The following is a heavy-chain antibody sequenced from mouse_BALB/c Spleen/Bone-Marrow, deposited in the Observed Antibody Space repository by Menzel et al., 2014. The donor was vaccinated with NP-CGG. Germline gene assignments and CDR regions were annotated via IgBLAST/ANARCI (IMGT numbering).Heavy chain of an antibody. D-gene: IGHD2-14*01. CDR2: IDPANGNT. CDR1: GFNIKDTY. Sequence: QLKQSGAEVVKPGASVKLSCTASGFNIKDTYMHWVKQRPEQGLEWIGRIDPANGNTKYDPKFQGKATITADTSSNTAYLQLSSLTSEDTAVYYCASYRYAWYFDVWGAGTTVTVSS. J-gene: IGHJ1*01. CDR3: ASYRYAWYFDV. V-gene: IGHV14-3*02.